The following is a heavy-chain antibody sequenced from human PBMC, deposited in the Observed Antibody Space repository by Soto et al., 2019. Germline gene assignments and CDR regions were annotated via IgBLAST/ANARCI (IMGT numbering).Heavy chain of an antibody. CDR1: GFTFSSYW. D-gene: IGHD3-16*01. V-gene: IGHV3-74*01. Sequence: EVQLVESGGDLVQPGGSLRLSCAASGFTFSSYWMHWVRQAPGKGLVWVSQINSDGSIISYADSVKGRFTISRDNAKNTLYLKMNSLRAEDTAVYYCEVTSGGWGQGTLVTVSS. J-gene: IGHJ4*02. CDR3: EVTSGG. CDR2: INSDGSII.